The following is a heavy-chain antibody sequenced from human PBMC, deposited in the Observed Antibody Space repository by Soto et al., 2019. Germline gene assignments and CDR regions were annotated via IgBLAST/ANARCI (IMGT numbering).Heavy chain of an antibody. CDR1: GFTFSSYS. Sequence: GGSLRLSCAASGFTFSSYSMNWVRQAPGKGLEWISYISSRSSTIYYADSVKGRFTISRDNAKNLLYLQMNSLRDEDTAVYHCARTGGYYESSAYSPYYYGMDVWGQGTTVTVSS. J-gene: IGHJ6*02. CDR2: ISSRSSTI. V-gene: IGHV3-48*02. D-gene: IGHD3-22*01. CDR3: ARTGGYYESSAYSPYYYGMDV.